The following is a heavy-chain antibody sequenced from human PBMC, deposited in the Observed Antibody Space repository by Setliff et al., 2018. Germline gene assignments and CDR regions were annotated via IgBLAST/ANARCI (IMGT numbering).Heavy chain of an antibody. CDR3: AKVLDTTGYYYFDF. D-gene: IGHD3-22*01. CDR1: GYTFSSYA. Sequence: GGSLRLSCVASGYTFSSYAIHWVRQAPGKGLEWVALISWDGTKTSYADSVRGRFTISRDGSKSTLYLDMSSLRSEDTAVYYCAKVLDTTGYYYFDFWGQGTLVTVSS. J-gene: IGHJ4*02. CDR2: ISWDGTKT. V-gene: IGHV3-30*18.